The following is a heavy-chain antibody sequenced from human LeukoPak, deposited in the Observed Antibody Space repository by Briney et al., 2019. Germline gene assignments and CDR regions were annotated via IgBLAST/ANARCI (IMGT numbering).Heavy chain of an antibody. D-gene: IGHD6-19*01. J-gene: IGHJ4*02. V-gene: IGHV3-30-3*01. CDR1: RFTLSTYA. Sequence: GGSLRLSCAASRFTLSTYAMHWVRQAPGKGLQWVAFMSYDGSDKYYADSVKGRFTISRDNSKNTLYLQMNSLKTEDTAVYYCARDLGTSGWYRGPDYWGQGTLVTVSS. CDR3: ARDLGTSGWYRGPDY. CDR2: MSYDGSDK.